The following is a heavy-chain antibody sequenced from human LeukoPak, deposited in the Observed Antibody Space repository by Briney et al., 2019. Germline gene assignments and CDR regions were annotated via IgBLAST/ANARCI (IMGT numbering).Heavy chain of an antibody. V-gene: IGHV3-15*01. CDR1: GFSFSNAW. D-gene: IGHD3-10*01. Sequence: GGSLRLSCAGSGFSFSNAWMSWVPQAPGKGLEWVGRIKSKTDGGTTDYAAPVKGRITISRDDSKNTLYLQMNSVKTEDTAVYYCTTDREYYGSGSYYAGLLGYYYYGMDVWGQGTTVTVSS. J-gene: IGHJ6*02. CDR3: TTDREYYGSGSYYAGLLGYYYYGMDV. CDR2: IKSKTDGGTT.